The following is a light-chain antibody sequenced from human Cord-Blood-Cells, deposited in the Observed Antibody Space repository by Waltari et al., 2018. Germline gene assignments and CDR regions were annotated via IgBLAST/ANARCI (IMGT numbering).Light chain of an antibody. J-gene: IGKJ1*01. V-gene: IGKV3-20*01. CDR1: QSVSSSY. CDR3: QQYGSSTWT. Sequence: ETVLTQSPATLSLYRGESATLSCRASQSVSSSYLAWYQQKPGQAPRLLIYGASSRATGIPDRFSGSGSGTDFTLTISRLEPEDFAVYYCQQYGSSTWTFGQGTKVEIK. CDR2: GAS.